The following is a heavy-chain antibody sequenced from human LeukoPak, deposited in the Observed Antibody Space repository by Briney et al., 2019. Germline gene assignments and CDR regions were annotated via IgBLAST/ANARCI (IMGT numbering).Heavy chain of an antibody. CDR2: IYYSGST. CDR1: GGSVSSGSYY. V-gene: IGHV4-61*01. J-gene: IGHJ4*02. D-gene: IGHD5-12*01. Sequence: SETLSLTCTVSGGSVSSGSYYWSWIRQPPGKGLEWIGYIYYSGSTNYNPSLKSRVTISVDTSKNQFSLKLSSVTAADTAVYYCARAPVATPSEFDYWGQGTLVTVSS. CDR3: ARAPVATPSEFDY.